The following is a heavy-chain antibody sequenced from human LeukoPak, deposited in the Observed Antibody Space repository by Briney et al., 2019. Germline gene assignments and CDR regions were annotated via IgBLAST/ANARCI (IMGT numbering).Heavy chain of an antibody. V-gene: IGHV4-39*07. D-gene: IGHD4-17*01. Sequence: SETLSLTCTVSGGSISSSSYYWGWIRQPPGKGLEGIGSIYYSGSTYYNPSLKSRVTISVDTSKNQFSLKLSSVTAADTAVYYCASYYGDYERGFADYWGQGTLVTVSS. CDR3: ASYYGDYERGFADY. CDR1: GGSISSSSYY. CDR2: IYYSGST. J-gene: IGHJ4*02.